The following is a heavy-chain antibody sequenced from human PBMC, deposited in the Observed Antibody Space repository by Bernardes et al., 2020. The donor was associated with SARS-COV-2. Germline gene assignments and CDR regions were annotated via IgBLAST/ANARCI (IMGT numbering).Heavy chain of an antibody. D-gene: IGHD3-9*01. CDR2: IKQDGSEK. J-gene: IGHJ6*02. Sequence: GGSLRLSCAASGFTFSSYWMSWVRQAPGKGLEWVANIKQDGSEKYYVDSVKGRFTISRDNAKNSLYLQMNSLRAEDTAVYYCARDSSGVRYFDWLLFFPYGMDVWGQGTTVTVSS. CDR1: GFTFSSYW. V-gene: IGHV3-7*03. CDR3: ARDSSGVRYFDWLLFFPYGMDV.